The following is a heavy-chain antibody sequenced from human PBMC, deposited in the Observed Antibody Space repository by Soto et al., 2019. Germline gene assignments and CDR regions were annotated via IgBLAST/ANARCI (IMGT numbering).Heavy chain of an antibody. CDR2: IWYDGSNK. J-gene: IGHJ6*03. D-gene: IGHD2-2*01. Sequence: QVQLVESGGGVVQPGRSLRLSCAASGFTFSSYGMHWVRQAPGKGLEWVAVIWYDGSNKYYADSVKGRFTISRDNSKNTLYLQMNSLRAEDTAVYYCAREYLRDCSSTSCQPIYYYYYYMDVWGKGTTVTVSS. CDR1: GFTFSSYG. CDR3: AREYLRDCSSTSCQPIYYYYYYMDV. V-gene: IGHV3-33*01.